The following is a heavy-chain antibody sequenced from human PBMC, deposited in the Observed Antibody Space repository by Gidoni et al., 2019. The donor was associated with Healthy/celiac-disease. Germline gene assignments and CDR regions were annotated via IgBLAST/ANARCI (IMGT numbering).Heavy chain of an antibody. Sequence: QVQLQESGPGLLKPSQTLSLTCTVSGGSISSGAYYWSWLRQHPGKGLEWIGYIYYSGYTYYNPSLKSRVTISVDSSKNQFSLRLTSVTAADTAVYYCARSSSSHFDYWGQGTLVTVSS. J-gene: IGHJ4*02. D-gene: IGHD6-6*01. V-gene: IGHV4-31*03. CDR2: IYYSGYT. CDR3: ARSSSSHFDY. CDR1: GGSISSGAYY.